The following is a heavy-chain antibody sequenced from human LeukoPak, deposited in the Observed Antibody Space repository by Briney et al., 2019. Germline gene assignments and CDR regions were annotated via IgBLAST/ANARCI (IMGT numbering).Heavy chain of an antibody. D-gene: IGHD1-26*01. CDR3: ARVGASGS. J-gene: IGHJ4*02. V-gene: IGHV3-48*01. CDR1: GFTFTTYG. Sequence: PGGSLRLSCAASGFTFTTYGMHWVRQAPGKGLEWVSYISSSSSTVYYADSVKGRFTISRDNAKNSLYLQMNSLRAEDTAVYYCARVGASGSWGQGTLVTVSS. CDR2: ISSSSSTV.